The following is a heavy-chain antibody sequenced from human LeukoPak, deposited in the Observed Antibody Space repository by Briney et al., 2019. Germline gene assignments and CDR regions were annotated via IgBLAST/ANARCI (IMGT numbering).Heavy chain of an antibody. V-gene: IGHV3-11*01. Sequence: GGSLRLSCAASGFTFSDYYMSWIRQAPGKGLEWVSYISSRSNTVYYADSVKGRFTISRDNAKNSLYLHMNSLRSEDTAVYYCARWGRTYNILTGYSYWGQGTLVTVSS. CDR1: GFTFSDYY. CDR3: ARWGRTYNILTGYSY. D-gene: IGHD3-9*01. J-gene: IGHJ4*02. CDR2: ISSRSNTV.